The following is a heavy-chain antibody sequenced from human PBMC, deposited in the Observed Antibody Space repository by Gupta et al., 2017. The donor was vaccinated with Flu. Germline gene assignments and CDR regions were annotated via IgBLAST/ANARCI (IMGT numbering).Heavy chain of an antibody. CDR3: ARDAGTPVLGVTDDYYTGLDV. Sequence: QVQLQESGPGLLNPSETLSLTCVVSGSSIGRGHYWCWIRQSPGRGLEWMGSISHSGTSYFNPSLRGRLSLSVDTSKNQFTLRLTSVTAADTALYYCARDAGTPVLGVTDDYYTGLDVWGQGTAVTVS. CDR1: GSSIGRGHY. D-gene: IGHD2-21*02. J-gene: IGHJ6*02. V-gene: IGHV4-38-2*02. CDR2: ISHSGTS.